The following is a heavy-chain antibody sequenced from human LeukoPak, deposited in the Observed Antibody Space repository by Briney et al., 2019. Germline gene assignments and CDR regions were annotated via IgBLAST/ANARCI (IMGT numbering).Heavy chain of an antibody. CDR3: ARDLSGSYLYNWFDP. Sequence: ASVKVSRKASGGTFSSYAISWVRQAPGQGLEWMGRIIPIFGTANYAQKFQGRVTITTDESTSTAYMELSSLRSEDTAVYYCARDLSGSYLYNWFDPWGQGTLVTVSS. J-gene: IGHJ5*02. CDR1: GGTFSSYA. D-gene: IGHD1-26*01. V-gene: IGHV1-69*05. CDR2: IIPIFGTA.